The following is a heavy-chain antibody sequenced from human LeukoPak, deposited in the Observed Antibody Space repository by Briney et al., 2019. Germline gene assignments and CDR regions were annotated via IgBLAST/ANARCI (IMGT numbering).Heavy chain of an antibody. CDR1: GYIFSNYA. D-gene: IGHD2-15*01. Sequence: GGSLRLSCAASGYIFSNYAMTWVRQAPGKRLEWVSGISHNGDRIYYADSVKGRFTISRDNSKNTLYLQMNSLRAEDTAVYYCAKGGYCSGGSCYYFDYWGQGTLVTVSS. V-gene: IGHV3-23*01. CDR3: AKGGYCSGGSCYYFDY. CDR2: ISHNGDRI. J-gene: IGHJ4*02.